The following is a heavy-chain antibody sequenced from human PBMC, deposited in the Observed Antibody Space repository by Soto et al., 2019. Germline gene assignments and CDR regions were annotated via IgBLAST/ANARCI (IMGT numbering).Heavy chain of an antibody. CDR1: GFTFSTYA. J-gene: IGHJ4*02. D-gene: IGHD6-6*01. Sequence: QPGGSLRLSCAASGFTFSTYAMSWVRQAPGKGLEWVSAIGGSDGSTHYADSVEGRLTISRDNSKNTLYLQINSLRAEDTAVYYCANEGSTSYAFFDSWGQGTLVTVS. V-gene: IGHV3-23*01. CDR2: IGGSDGST. CDR3: ANEGSTSYAFFDS.